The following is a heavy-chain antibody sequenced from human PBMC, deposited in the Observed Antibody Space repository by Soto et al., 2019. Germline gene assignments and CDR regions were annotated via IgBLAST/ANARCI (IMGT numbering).Heavy chain of an antibody. CDR2: ISGSGGST. J-gene: IGHJ5*02. CDR1: GFTFSSYA. CDR3: AKSRPYSGSYYWFDP. V-gene: IGHV3-23*01. Sequence: PGGSLRLSCAASGFTFSSYAMSWVRQAPGKGLEWVSAISGSGGSTYYADSVKGRLTISRDNSKNTLYLQMNSLRAEDTAVYYCAKSRPYSGSYYWFDPWGQGTLVTVSS. D-gene: IGHD1-26*01.